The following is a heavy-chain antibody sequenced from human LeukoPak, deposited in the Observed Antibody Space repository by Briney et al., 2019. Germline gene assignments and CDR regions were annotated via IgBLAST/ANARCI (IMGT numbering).Heavy chain of an antibody. Sequence: GGSLRLSCAASGFTFSSYSMNWVRQAPGKGLEWVSSISSSSSYIYYADSVKGRFTISRDNSKNTLYLQMNSLRAEDTAVYYCAKDQISNWNSRALDYWGQGTLVTVSS. J-gene: IGHJ4*02. CDR1: GFTFSSYS. CDR2: ISSSSSYI. D-gene: IGHD1-7*01. CDR3: AKDQISNWNSRALDY. V-gene: IGHV3-21*04.